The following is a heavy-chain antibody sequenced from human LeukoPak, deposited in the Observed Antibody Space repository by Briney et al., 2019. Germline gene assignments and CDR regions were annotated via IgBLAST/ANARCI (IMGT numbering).Heavy chain of an antibody. CDR1: GGTFSSYA. V-gene: IGHV1-69*13. J-gene: IGHJ4*02. CDR2: IIPIFGTA. CDR3: ARALYYDSSGYLFDY. D-gene: IGHD3-22*01. Sequence: SVKVSCKASGGTFSSYAISWVRQAPGQGLEWMGGIIPIFGTANYAQKFQGRVTITADESTSTAYMELSSLRSEDTAVYYCARALYYDSSGYLFDYWAREPWSPSPQ.